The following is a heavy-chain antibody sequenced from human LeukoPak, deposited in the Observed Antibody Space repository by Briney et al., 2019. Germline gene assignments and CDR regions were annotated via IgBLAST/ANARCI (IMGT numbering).Heavy chain of an antibody. CDR2: ISGSGGST. CDR3: AKAVDSRGHSSGWYY. Sequence: GGSLRLSCAASGFTFSSYAMSWVRQAPGKGLEWVSAISGSGGSTYYADSVKGRFTISRDNSKNTLYLQMNSLRAEDTAVYYCAKAVDSRGHSSGWYYWGQGTLVTVSS. CDR1: GFTFSSYA. J-gene: IGHJ4*02. D-gene: IGHD6-19*01. V-gene: IGHV3-23*01.